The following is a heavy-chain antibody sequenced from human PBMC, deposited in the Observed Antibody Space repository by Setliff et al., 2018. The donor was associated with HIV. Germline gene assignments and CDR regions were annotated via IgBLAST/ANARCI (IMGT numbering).Heavy chain of an antibody. CDR2: ISEYNGDT. V-gene: IGHV1-18*01. CDR3: ARQLSNSLDY. D-gene: IGHD1-1*01. CDR1: GYTFTSYG. Sequence: ASVKVSCKASGYTFTSYGISWVRQAPGQGLEWMGWISEYNGDTKYAQKLQGRVTMTKDTSTSTAYMELSGVRSDDTAIYFCARQLSNSLDYWGQGTLVTVSS. J-gene: IGHJ4*02.